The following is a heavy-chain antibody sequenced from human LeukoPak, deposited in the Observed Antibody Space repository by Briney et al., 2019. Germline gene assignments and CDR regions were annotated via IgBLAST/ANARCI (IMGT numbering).Heavy chain of an antibody. Sequence: PGGSLRLSCAASGFTFINYAMSWVRQAPGKGLEWVSLISKSSDATYYAPSVKGRFTISRDNSKDTLYLQMNSLRAEDTAVYYCARDIGSEWVLWFGELLPDYWGQGTLVTVSS. CDR3: ARDIGSEWVLWFGELLPDY. J-gene: IGHJ4*02. CDR1: GFTFINYA. CDR2: ISKSSDAT. D-gene: IGHD3-10*01. V-gene: IGHV3-23*01.